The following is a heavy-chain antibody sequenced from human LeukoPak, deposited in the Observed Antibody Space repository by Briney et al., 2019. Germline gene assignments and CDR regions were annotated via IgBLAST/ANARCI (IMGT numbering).Heavy chain of an antibody. CDR3: ARDVDWILFDY. J-gene: IGHJ4*02. V-gene: IGHV3-74*01. D-gene: IGHD3-9*01. Sequence: GGSLRLSCAASGFAFSTYWMHWVRQVPGKGLVWVSRVNREGTTSAYADSVKGRFTISRDNDKNTLYLQMNSLRVEDTAVYYCARDVDWILFDYWGQGTLVTVSS. CDR2: VNREGTTS. CDR1: GFAFSTYW.